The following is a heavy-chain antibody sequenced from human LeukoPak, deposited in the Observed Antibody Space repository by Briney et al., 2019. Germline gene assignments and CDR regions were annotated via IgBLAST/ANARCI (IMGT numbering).Heavy chain of an antibody. V-gene: IGHV1-46*01. CDR2: INPSGGNT. CDR1: GYTFTSYY. D-gene: IGHD5-24*01. Sequence: ASVKVSCKASGYTFTSYYLHWVRQDPGQGLEWMGIINPSGGNTNYAQKFQDRVTMTRDTSTSTVYMQLSSLRSEDTAVYYCARDEMDSLDYWGQGTLVTVSS. J-gene: IGHJ4*02. CDR3: ARDEMDSLDY.